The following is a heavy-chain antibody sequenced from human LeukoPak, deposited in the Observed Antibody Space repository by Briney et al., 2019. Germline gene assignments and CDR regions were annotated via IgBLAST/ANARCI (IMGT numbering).Heavy chain of an antibody. V-gene: IGHV3-23*01. D-gene: IGHD1-1*01. CDR2: ISGSGDIT. CDR3: AKDPTWRRVSPAFDI. J-gene: IGHJ3*02. Sequence: GGSLRLSCAASEFTFNTYAMSWGHQAPGKGLEWVSAISGSGDITYYADSVKGRFTISRDNSKNTLYLQMNSLRAEDTAVYYCAKDPTWRRVSPAFDIRGQGTMVTVSS. CDR1: EFTFNTYA.